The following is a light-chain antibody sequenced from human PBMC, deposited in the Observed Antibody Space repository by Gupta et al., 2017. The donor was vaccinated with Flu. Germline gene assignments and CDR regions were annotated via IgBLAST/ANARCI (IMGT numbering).Light chain of an antibody. CDR1: QSVDSRY. CDR2: AAS. V-gene: IGKV3-20*01. J-gene: IGKJ2*01. Sequence: EIVLTQSPGTLSLSPGERATLSCGASQSVDSRYLAWYQQKPGQAPRLVIYAASSRATGIPDRFSGSGSWTDFTLTISRLEAEDFAVYYCQQFGTSRGYTFGQGTKMEI. CDR3: QQFGTSRGYT.